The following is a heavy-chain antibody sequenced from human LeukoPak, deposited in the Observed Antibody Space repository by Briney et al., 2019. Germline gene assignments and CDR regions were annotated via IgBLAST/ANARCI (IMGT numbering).Heavy chain of an antibody. CDR2: IRYDGSNK. CDR3: AKDATLPYSSSWYRDFDY. V-gene: IGHV3-30*02. J-gene: IGHJ4*02. CDR1: GFTFSSYG. Sequence: GGSLRLSCAASGFTFSSYGMHWVRQAPGKRLEWVAFIRYDGSNKYYADSVKGRFTISRDNSKNTLYLQMNSLRAEDTAVYYCAKDATLPYSSSWYRDFDYWGQGTLVTVSS. D-gene: IGHD6-13*01.